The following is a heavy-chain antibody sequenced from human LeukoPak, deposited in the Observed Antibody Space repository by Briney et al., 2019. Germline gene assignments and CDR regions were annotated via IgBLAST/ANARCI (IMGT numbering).Heavy chain of an antibody. CDR2: ISYDGSNK. J-gene: IGHJ4*02. CDR1: GFTFSSYA. V-gene: IGHV3-30-3*01. D-gene: IGHD1-26*01. Sequence: PGRSLRLSCAASGFTFSSYAMHWVRQAPGKGLEWVAVISYDGSNKYYADSVKGRFTISRDNSKNTLYLQMNSLRAEDTAVYYCAKKGSLVSPGNYFDYWGQGTLLTVSS. CDR3: AKKGSLVSPGNYFDY.